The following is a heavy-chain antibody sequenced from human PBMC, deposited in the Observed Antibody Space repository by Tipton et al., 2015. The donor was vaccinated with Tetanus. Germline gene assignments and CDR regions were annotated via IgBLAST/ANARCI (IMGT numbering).Heavy chain of an antibody. CDR1: GFIFSNYG. Sequence: SLRLSCAASGFIFSNYGMNWVRQAPGKGLEWVASISSTSTYIYYTGSVKGRFTIFRDNAKNSLYLQMNSLRAEDTAVYYCASGSTFDYWGQGTLVTVSS. CDR3: ASGSTFDY. D-gene: IGHD1-26*01. J-gene: IGHJ4*02. V-gene: IGHV3-21*01. CDR2: ISSTSTYI.